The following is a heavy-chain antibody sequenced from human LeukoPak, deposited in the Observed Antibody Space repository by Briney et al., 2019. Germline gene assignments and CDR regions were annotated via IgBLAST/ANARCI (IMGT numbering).Heavy chain of an antibody. D-gene: IGHD1-26*01. V-gene: IGHV1-46*01. CDR2: INPSGGST. CDR1: GYTFSSYY. J-gene: IGHJ4*02. CDR3: ARVVRGVGATTFSFDD. Sequence: ASVKVSCKASGYTFSSYYMYWVRQAPGQGLEWMGMINPSGGSTSYAQNFQGRVTMTRDTSTSTVYMELSRLRSEDTAVYFCARVVRGVGATTFSFDDWGQGTQVTVSS.